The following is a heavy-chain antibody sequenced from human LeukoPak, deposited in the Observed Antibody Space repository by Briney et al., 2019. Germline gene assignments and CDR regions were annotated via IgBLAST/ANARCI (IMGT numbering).Heavy chain of an antibody. V-gene: IGHV3-30*04. Sequence: GGSLRLSCAASGFTFSSYAMHWVRQAPGKGLEWVAVISYDGSNKYYADSVKGRFTISRDNSKNTLYLQMNSLRAEDTAVYYCAGDLGDYVWESYLDYWGQGTLVTVSS. CDR3: AGDLGDYVWESYLDY. CDR1: GFTFSSYA. D-gene: IGHD3-16*02. J-gene: IGHJ4*02. CDR2: ISYDGSNK.